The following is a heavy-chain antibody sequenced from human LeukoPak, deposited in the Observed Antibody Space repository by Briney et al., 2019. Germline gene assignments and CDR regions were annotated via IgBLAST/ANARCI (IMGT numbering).Heavy chain of an antibody. Sequence: ASVKVSCKASGGTFSSYAISWVRQAPGQGLEWMGGIIPIFGTANYAQKFQGRVTITADKSTSTAYMELSSLRSEDTAVYYCARDLVAMVRGVGNWFDPWGQGTLVTVSS. CDR3: ARDLVAMVRGVGNWFDP. D-gene: IGHD3-10*01. J-gene: IGHJ5*02. V-gene: IGHV1-69*06. CDR1: GGTFSSYA. CDR2: IIPIFGTA.